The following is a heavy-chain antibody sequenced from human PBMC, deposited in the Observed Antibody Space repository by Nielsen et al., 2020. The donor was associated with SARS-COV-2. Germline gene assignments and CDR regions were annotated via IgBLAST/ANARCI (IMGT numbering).Heavy chain of an antibody. V-gene: IGHV4-4*02. J-gene: IGHJ6*02. CDR2: IYHSGST. CDR3: ARDTMVRGGIIPYYYYGMDV. Sequence: WIRQPPGKGLEWIGEIYHSGSTNYNPSLKSRVTISVDKSKNQFSLKLSSVTAADTAVYYCARDTMVRGGIIPYYYYGMDVWGQGTTVTVSS. D-gene: IGHD3-10*01.